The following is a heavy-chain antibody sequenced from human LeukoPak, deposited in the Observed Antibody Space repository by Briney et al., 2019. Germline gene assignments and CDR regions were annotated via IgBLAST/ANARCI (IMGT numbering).Heavy chain of an antibody. D-gene: IGHD3-10*01. V-gene: IGHV3-66*01. J-gene: IGHJ5*02. Sequence: GGSLRLSCAASGFTVSSNYMSWVRQAPGKGLEWVSVIYSGGSTYYADSVKGRFTISRDNSKNTLYLQMNSLRAEDTAVYYCARGRGQMVRGARVFSWFDPWGQGTLVTVSS. CDR2: IYSGGST. CDR3: ARGRGQMVRGARVFSWFDP. CDR1: GFTVSSNY.